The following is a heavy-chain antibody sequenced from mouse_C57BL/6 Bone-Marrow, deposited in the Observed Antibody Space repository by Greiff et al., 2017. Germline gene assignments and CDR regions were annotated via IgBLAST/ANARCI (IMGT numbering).Heavy chain of an antibody. D-gene: IGHD2-3*01. V-gene: IGHV1-69*01. CDR3: ARGEGYDGYPGGYFDY. Sequence: QVQLQQPGAELVMPGASVKLSCKASGYTFTSYWMHWVKQRPGQGLEWIGEIDPSDSYTNYNQKFKGKSTLTVDKSSSTAYMQLSSLTSEDSAVYYCARGEGYDGYPGGYFDYWGQGTTLTVSS. CDR2: IDPSDSYT. CDR1: GYTFTSYW. J-gene: IGHJ2*01.